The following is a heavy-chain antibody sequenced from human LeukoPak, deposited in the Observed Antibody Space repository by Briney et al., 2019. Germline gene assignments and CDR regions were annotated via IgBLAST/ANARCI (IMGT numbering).Heavy chain of an antibody. Sequence: SETLSLTCTVSVAAISPYYWSWIRQPAGKGLEWIGLIYKRGYLNSNPSLESRVTMSLDTSKIDFSLKLSSVTAADTALYYCARGNNSPWDYWGQGILVTVSS. J-gene: IGHJ4*02. CDR1: VAAISPYY. CDR3: ARGNNSPWDY. V-gene: IGHV4-4*07. CDR2: IYKRGYL. D-gene: IGHD1-14*01.